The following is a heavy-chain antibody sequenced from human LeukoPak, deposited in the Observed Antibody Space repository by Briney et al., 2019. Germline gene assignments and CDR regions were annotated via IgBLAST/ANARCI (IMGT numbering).Heavy chain of an antibody. CDR3: ASTVPPDYYYMDV. J-gene: IGHJ6*03. V-gene: IGHV1-69*05. CDR2: IIPIFGTA. Sequence: ASVTVSFKASGGTFISYAISWVRQAPGQGLEWMGGIIPIFGTANYAQKFQGRVTITTDESTSTAYMELSSLRSEDTAVYYCASTVPPDYYYMDVWGKGTTVTVSS. D-gene: IGHD2-2*01. CDR1: GGTFISYA.